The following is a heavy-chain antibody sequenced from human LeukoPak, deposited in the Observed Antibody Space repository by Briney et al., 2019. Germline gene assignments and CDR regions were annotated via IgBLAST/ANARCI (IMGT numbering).Heavy chain of an antibody. CDR2: IKEDGSEK. V-gene: IGHV3-7*03. J-gene: IGHJ4*02. D-gene: IGHD3-10*01. Sequence: GGSLRLSCAASGFKFDDYWMNWVRRAPGKGLEWVANIKEDGSEKYYVDSVKGRFTISRDNARNFLYLQMNSLRAEDTAVYHCARAGTSIRGIKVYWGQGTLVTVSS. CDR3: ARAGTSIRGIKVY. CDR1: GFKFDDYW.